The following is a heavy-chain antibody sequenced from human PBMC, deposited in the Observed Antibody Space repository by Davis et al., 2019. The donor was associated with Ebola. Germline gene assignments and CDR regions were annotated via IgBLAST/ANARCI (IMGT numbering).Heavy chain of an antibody. J-gene: IGHJ4*02. D-gene: IGHD3-10*01. V-gene: IGHV1-69*04. CDR3: ARDASYGSGSLY. CDR1: GGTFSSYA. CDR2: IIPILGIA. Sequence: SVKVSCKASGGTFSSYAISWVRQAPGQGLEWMGRIIPILGIANYAQKFQGRVTITADKSTSTAYMELSSLRSEDTAVYYCARDASYGSGSLYWGQGTLVTVSS.